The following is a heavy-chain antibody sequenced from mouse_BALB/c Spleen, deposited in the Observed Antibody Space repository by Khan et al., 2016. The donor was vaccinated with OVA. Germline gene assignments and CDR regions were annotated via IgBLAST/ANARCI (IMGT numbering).Heavy chain of an antibody. D-gene: IGHD2-1*01. J-gene: IGHJ3*01. CDR3: ARRGYGNYWFAY. V-gene: IGHV14-1*02. Sequence: EVQLQESGAELVRPGALVKLSCKASGFTIEDYYMNWVKQRPEQGLEWIGWIDPENGDTIYDPKFQGKASITADTSSNTAYLQLSSLTSEDTAVYYCARRGYGNYWFAYWGQGTLVTVSA. CDR1: GFTIEDYY. CDR2: IDPENGDT.